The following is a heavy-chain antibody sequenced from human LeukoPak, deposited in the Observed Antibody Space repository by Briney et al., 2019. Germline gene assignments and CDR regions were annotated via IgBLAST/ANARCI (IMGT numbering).Heavy chain of an antibody. CDR1: GFTFSSYG. V-gene: IGHV3-33*01. CDR2: IWYDGSNK. Sequence: PGRSLRLSCAASGFTFSSYGMHWVRQAPGKGLEWVAVIWYDGSNKYYADSVKGRFTFSRDNSKNTLYLQMNSLRAEDTAVYYCASDPGYSSSWYFDFWAQGTLVTVSS. D-gene: IGHD6-13*01. J-gene: IGHJ4*02. CDR3: ASDPGYSSSWYFDF.